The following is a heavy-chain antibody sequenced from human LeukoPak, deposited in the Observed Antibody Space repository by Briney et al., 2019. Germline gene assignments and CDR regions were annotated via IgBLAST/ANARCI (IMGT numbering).Heavy chain of an antibody. J-gene: IGHJ4*02. V-gene: IGHV3-23*01. Sequence: GGSLRLSCAASGFTFSSYAMSWVRQAPGKGLEWVAAISGSGGSTYYADSVKGRFTISRDNSKNTLYLQMNSLRAEDTAVYYCAKMGARYCSSTSCYYPYYFDYWGQGTLVTVSS. CDR3: AKMGARYCSSTSCYYPYYFDY. D-gene: IGHD2-2*01. CDR1: GFTFSSYA. CDR2: ISGSGGST.